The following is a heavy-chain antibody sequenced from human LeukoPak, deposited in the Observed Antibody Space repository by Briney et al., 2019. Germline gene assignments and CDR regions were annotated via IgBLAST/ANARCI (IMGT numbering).Heavy chain of an antibody. CDR1: GFTFTSYS. Sequence: QSGGSLRLSCAASGFTFTSYSMSWVRQAPGKGLEWVSGTSDRGDYTYDADSVKGRFTISRDNSKNTLYLEMNSLRPEDTAVYYCARDFWSGYRYGMDVWGQGTTVTVSS. CDR3: ARDFWSGYRYGMDV. D-gene: IGHD3-3*01. J-gene: IGHJ6*02. CDR2: TSDRGDYT. V-gene: IGHV3-23*01.